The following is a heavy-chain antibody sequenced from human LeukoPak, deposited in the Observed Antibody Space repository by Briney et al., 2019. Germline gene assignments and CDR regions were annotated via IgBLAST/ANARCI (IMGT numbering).Heavy chain of an antibody. CDR3: ARVMAAPAAFDI. CDR1: GFTFSSYV. CDR2: ISYDGSNE. J-gene: IGHJ3*02. Sequence: PGGSLRLSCAASGFTFSSYVMHWVRQAPGKGLEWVAIISYDGSNEYYADSVKGRFTISRDNAKNSLYLQMNSLRAEDTAVYYCARVMAAPAAFDIWGQGTMVTVSS. V-gene: IGHV3-30*04. D-gene: IGHD3-10*01.